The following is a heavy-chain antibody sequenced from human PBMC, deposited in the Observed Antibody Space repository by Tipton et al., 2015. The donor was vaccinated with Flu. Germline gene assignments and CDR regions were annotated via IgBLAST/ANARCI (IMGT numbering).Heavy chain of an antibody. D-gene: IGHD6-19*01. J-gene: IGHJ4*02. CDR3: AREGGTVAAADY. V-gene: IGHV3-21*01. Sequence: SLRLSCAASGFTFSSYAMSWVRQAPGKGLEWVSSISSSSSYIYYADSVKGRFTISRDNAKNSLYLQMNSLRAEDTAVYYCAREGGTVAAADYWGQGTLVTVSS. CDR2: ISSSSSYI. CDR1: GFTFSSYA.